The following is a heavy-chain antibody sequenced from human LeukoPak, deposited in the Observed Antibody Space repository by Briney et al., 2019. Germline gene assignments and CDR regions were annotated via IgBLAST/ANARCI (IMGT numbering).Heavy chain of an antibody. CDR1: RFPLGVHA. D-gene: IGHD5-18*01. V-gene: IGHV3-49*04. J-gene: IGHJ6*02. CDR3: TRGPIRLWLHNGMDV. Sequence: GGSVTLLCRARRFPLGVHAVRGARHARGRGLEWVGFSRSRAYRGTTEYAPSVKGRFTISRDDSNAIAYLQMNSLTAEDTAVYYCTRGPIRLWLHNGMDVWGQGTTVIVSS. CDR2: SRSRAYRGTT.